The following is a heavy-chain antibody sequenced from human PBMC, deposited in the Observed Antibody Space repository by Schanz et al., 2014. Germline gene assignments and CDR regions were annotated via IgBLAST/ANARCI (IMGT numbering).Heavy chain of an antibody. CDR3: AREKRRTEVVLDH. CDR2: ITSGSAK. CDR1: GFTFRDYQ. V-gene: IGHV3-11*01. Sequence: QVQLVESGGGLVKPGGSLRLSCTASGFTFRDYQMTWIRQAPGKGLEWVSYITSGSAKFYADSVKGRFTISRDNAKNSLYLQMNSLRGEDTAVYYCAREKRRTEVVLDHWGQGTLVTVS. J-gene: IGHJ4*02.